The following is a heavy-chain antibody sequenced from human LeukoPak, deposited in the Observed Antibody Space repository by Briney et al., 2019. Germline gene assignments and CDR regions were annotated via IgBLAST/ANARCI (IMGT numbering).Heavy chain of an antibody. Sequence: GGSLRLSCTASGFTFNSHWMYWVRHAPGTGLVWVSFINAAGGATNYADSVKSRFTISRDNAKNTLYLQMNNLRAEDTAVYYCVRHQDYWGQGTLATVSS. CDR3: VRHQDY. CDR1: GFTFNSHW. V-gene: IGHV3-74*01. CDR2: INAAGGAT. J-gene: IGHJ4*02.